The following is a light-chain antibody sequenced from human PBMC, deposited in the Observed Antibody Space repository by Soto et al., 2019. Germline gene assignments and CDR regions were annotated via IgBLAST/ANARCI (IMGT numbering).Light chain of an antibody. J-gene: IGLJ3*02. Sequence: QSVLTQPASVSGSPGQSITISCTGTSSDVGSYNLVSWYQQHPGKAPKLMIYEGSKRPSGVSNRFSGSKSGNTASLTISGPHAEDEADYYCCSYAGSSTRVLGGGTKLTVL. V-gene: IGLV2-23*01. CDR1: SSDVGSYNL. CDR2: EGS. CDR3: CSYAGSSTRV.